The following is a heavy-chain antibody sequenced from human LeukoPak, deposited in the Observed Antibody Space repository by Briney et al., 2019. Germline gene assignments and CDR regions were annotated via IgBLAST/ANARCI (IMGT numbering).Heavy chain of an antibody. V-gene: IGHV4-39*01. CDR1: GGSISSSSYY. J-gene: IGHJ5*02. Sequence: QSSETLSLTCTVSGGSISSSSYYWGWIRQPPGKGLEWIGSIYYSGSTYYNPSLKSRVTISVDTSKNQFSLKLSSVTAADTAVYYCACIYGYSSGWYRANAAQNWFDPWGQGTLVTVSS. CDR3: ACIYGYSSGWYRANAAQNWFDP. CDR2: IYYSGST. D-gene: IGHD6-19*01.